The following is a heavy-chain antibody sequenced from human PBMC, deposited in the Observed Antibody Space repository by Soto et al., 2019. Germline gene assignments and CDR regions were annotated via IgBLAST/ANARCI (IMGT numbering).Heavy chain of an antibody. J-gene: IGHJ4*02. CDR2: ISYDGSNK. CDR1: GFTFSSYG. CDR3: AKVIGASDYDFWSGYYSTHDY. D-gene: IGHD3-3*01. Sequence: QVQLVESGGGVVQPGRSLRLSCAASGFTFSSYGMHWVRQAPGKGLEWVAVISYDGSNKYYADSVKGRFTISRDNSKNTLYLQMNSLRAEDTAVYYCAKVIGASDYDFWSGYYSTHDYWGQGTLVTVSS. V-gene: IGHV3-30*18.